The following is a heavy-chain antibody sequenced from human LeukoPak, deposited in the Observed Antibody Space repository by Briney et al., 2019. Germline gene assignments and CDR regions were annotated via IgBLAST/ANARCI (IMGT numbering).Heavy chain of an antibody. J-gene: IGHJ4*02. D-gene: IGHD2-15*01. CDR3: ARDGYCSGGKCYGSDY. V-gene: IGHV3-74*01. Sequence: GGSLRLSCAASGLTFSNYWMHWVRQAPGKGLVWVSHINSDGSSTSYADSVKGRFTISRDNAKNTLYLEVNTLRAEDTAVYYCARDGYCSGGKCYGSDYWGQGTLVIVSS. CDR1: GLTFSNYW. CDR2: INSDGSST.